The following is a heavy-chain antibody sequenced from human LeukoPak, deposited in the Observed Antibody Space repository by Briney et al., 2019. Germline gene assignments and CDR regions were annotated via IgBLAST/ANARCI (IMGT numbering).Heavy chain of an antibody. D-gene: IGHD6-13*01. V-gene: IGHV3-7*01. CDR3: ARDLGQRVKVNYFDY. CDR2: IKQDGSEK. CDR1: GFTFSSYW. Sequence: PGGSLRLSCAASGFTFSSYWMSWVRQAPGKGLEWVANIKQDGSEKYYVDSVKGRFTISRDNAKNSLYLQMNSLRAEDTAVYYCARDLGQRVKVNYFDYWGQGTLVTVSS. J-gene: IGHJ4*02.